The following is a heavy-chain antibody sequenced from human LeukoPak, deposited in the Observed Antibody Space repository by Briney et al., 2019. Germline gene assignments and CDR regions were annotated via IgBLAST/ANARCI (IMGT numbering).Heavy chain of an antibody. CDR1: GFTFSSYA. D-gene: IGHD3-16*01. Sequence: PGGSLRLSCAASGFTFSSYAMSWVRQAPGKGLEWVGRIKSKTDGGTTDYAAPVKGRFTISKDDSKNTLYLQMNSLKTEDTAVYYCTTPPVLSMTTIDYWGQGTLVTVSS. J-gene: IGHJ4*02. V-gene: IGHV3-15*01. CDR2: IKSKTDGGTT. CDR3: TTPPVLSMTTIDY.